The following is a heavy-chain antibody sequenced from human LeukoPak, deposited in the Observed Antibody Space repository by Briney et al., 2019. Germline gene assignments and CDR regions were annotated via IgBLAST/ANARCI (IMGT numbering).Heavy chain of an antibody. Sequence: GGSLRLSCAASGFTFSSYGIHWVRQAPGKGLEWVSYISSSGSTIYYADSVKGRFTISRDNAKNSLYLQMNSLRAEDTAVYYCARGGHYGPRDYWGQGTLVTVSS. D-gene: IGHD4-17*01. J-gene: IGHJ4*02. CDR3: ARGGHYGPRDY. V-gene: IGHV3-48*04. CDR1: GFTFSSYG. CDR2: ISSSGSTI.